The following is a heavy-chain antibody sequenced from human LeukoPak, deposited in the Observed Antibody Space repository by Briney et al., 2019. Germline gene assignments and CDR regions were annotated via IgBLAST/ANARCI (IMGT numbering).Heavy chain of an antibody. Sequence: PGGSLRLSCAASGFTFSSYEMNWVRQAPGKGLDWVSYISTSGSTIYYADSVKGRFTISRNNAKNSLYLQMNSLRAEDTAVYYCAKGSYGSGSYVDYWGQGTLITVSS. CDR3: AKGSYGSGSYVDY. V-gene: IGHV3-48*03. D-gene: IGHD3-10*01. J-gene: IGHJ4*02. CDR1: GFTFSSYE. CDR2: ISTSGSTI.